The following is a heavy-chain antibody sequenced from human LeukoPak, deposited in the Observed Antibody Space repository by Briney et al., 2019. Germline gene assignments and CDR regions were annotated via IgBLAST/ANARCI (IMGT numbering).Heavy chain of an antibody. CDR2: INPNSGGT. Sequence: ASVKVSCKASGYAFTGYYMHWVRQAPGQGLEWMGWINPNSGGTNHAQKFQGRVTMTRDTSISTAYMELSRLRSDDTAVYYCARDRPLDADDYYGFYYFDYWGQGTLVTVSS. J-gene: IGHJ4*02. CDR3: ARDRPLDADDYYGFYYFDY. D-gene: IGHD3-10*01. CDR1: GYAFTGYY. V-gene: IGHV1-2*02.